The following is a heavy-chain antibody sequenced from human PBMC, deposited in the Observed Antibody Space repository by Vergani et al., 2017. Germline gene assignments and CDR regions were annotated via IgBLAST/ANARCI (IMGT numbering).Heavy chain of an antibody. Sequence: QLQLQESGPGLVKPSETLSLSCRVSGDSISRSHYYWGFIRQPPGKGLEWIGSISSSGSPYYNPTLKSRLAFSVDTSKNLFSLRLNSLTAADTAVYYCARDRSGGNGQYYFDHWGQGTLVTVSS. V-gene: IGHV4-39*02. CDR2: ISSSGSP. J-gene: IGHJ4*02. CDR3: ARDRSGGNGQYYFDH. CDR1: GDSISRSHYY. D-gene: IGHD2-8*01.